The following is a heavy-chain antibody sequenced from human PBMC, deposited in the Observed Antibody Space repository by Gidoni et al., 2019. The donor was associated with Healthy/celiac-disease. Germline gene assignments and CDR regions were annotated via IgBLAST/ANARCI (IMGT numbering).Heavy chain of an antibody. CDR1: GLTFSSYG. D-gene: IGHD4-17*01. CDR3: ARDRVTTVTTGIGP. J-gene: IGHJ5*02. V-gene: IGHV3-74*01. CDR2: INSDGRST. Sequence: EVQLVESGGGLVQPGGSLRSSCAAPGLTFSSYGMHWVRQAPGQGLVGVSRINSDGRSTSYADSVKRRFTISRDHAKNTLYLQMNSLRAEDTAVYYCARDRVTTVTTGIGPWGQGTLVTVSS.